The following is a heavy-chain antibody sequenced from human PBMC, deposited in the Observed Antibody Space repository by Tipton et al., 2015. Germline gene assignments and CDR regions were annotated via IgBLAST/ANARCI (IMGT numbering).Heavy chain of an antibody. V-gene: IGHV4-38-2*01. CDR3: ARGLLLWFGMSDY. Sequence: TLSLTCAVSAYSISSDYYWGWIRQPPGKGLEWIGSISHSGNTYYNPSLKSRVTISMDPSKNHFSLKLNSVTAADTAVYYCARGLLLWFGMSDYWGRGTLVTVSS. D-gene: IGHD3-10*01. CDR1: AYSISSDYY. CDR2: ISHSGNT. J-gene: IGHJ4*02.